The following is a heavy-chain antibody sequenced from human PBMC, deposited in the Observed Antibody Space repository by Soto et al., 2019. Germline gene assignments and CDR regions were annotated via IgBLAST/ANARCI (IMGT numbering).Heavy chain of an antibody. CDR3: ASGGSGSYSPLWFDP. J-gene: IGHJ5*02. V-gene: IGHV4-30-2*01. CDR1: GGSVSSGSYY. D-gene: IGHD3-10*01. CDR2: MYHSGST. Sequence: SETLSLTCTVSGGSVSSGSYYWSWIRQPPGKGLEWIGYMYHSGSTYYNSSLKSRVTISIDRPKNQFSLKLSSVTAADTAVYYCASGGSGSYSPLWFDPWGQGTLVTVSS.